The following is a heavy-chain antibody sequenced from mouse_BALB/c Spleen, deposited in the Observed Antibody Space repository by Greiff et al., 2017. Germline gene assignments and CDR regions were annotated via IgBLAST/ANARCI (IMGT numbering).Heavy chain of an antibody. CDR3: ARRGYGNYDAMDD. J-gene: IGHJ4*01. CDR2: IYPGDGDT. D-gene: IGHD2-10*02. V-gene: IGHV1-80*01. CDR1: GYAFSSYW. Sequence: VQLQQSGAELVRPGSSVKISCKASGYAFSSYWMNWVKQRPGQGLEWIGQIYPGDGDTNYNGKFKGKATLTADKSSSTAYMQLSSLTSEDSAVYFCARRGYGNYDAMDDWGQGTSVTVSS.